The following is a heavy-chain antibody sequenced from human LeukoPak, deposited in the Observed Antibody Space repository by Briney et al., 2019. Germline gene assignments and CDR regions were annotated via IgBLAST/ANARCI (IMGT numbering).Heavy chain of an antibody. CDR3: IWSGLNWFDT. CDR1: GFTFSSYG. D-gene: IGHD3-3*01. Sequence: GGSLRLSCAASGFTFSSYGMNWVRQAPGKGLEWVGRIKGKTDSGRTDYAAPVKGRFTISRDDSKNTMYLQMNSLKTEDTAVYFCIWSGLNWFDTWGQGKPVTVSS. J-gene: IGHJ5*02. CDR2: IKGKTDSGRT. V-gene: IGHV3-15*01.